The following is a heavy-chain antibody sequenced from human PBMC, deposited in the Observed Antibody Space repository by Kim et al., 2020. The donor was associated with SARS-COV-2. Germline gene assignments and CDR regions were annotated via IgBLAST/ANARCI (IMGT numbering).Heavy chain of an antibody. J-gene: IGHJ4*02. D-gene: IGHD3-9*01. V-gene: IGHV5-51*01. Sequence: RYSPSFQGQVTISADKSISTAYLQWSSLKASDTAMYYCARYDRWRRYFDYWGQGTLVTVSS. CDR3: ARYDRWRRYFDY.